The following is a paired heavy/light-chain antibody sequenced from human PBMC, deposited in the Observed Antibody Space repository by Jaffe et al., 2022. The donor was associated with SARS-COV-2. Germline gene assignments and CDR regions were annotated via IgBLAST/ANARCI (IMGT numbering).Light chain of an antibody. J-gene: IGKJ4*01. Sequence: DIVMTQSPDSLAVSLGERATINCKSSQSVLYSSNNKNYLGWYQQKPGQPPKVLIYWASTRESGVPDRFSGSGSGTDFTLTISSLQAEDVAVYYCQQYYSTPLTFGGGTKVEIK. CDR1: QSVLYSSNNKNY. V-gene: IGKV4-1*01. CDR3: QQYYSTPLT. CDR2: WAS.
Heavy chain of an antibody. J-gene: IGHJ4*02. D-gene: IGHD3-22*01. CDR3: AKDKLPQYYDNSGYKGNHGTPDN. CDR2: ISGSGGST. Sequence: EVQLLESGGGLVQPGGSLRLSCAASGFTFSSYAMSWVRQVPGKGLEWVSTISGSGGSTYYADSVKGRFTISRDNSRNTLYLQMNSLRAEDTAVYYCAKDKLPQYYDNSGYKGNHGTPDNWGQGTLVTVSS. CDR1: GFTFSSYA. V-gene: IGHV3-23*01.